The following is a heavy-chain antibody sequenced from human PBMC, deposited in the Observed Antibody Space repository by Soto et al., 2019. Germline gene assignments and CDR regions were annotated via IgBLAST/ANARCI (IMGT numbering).Heavy chain of an antibody. CDR2: VYSSGTT. J-gene: IGHJ4*02. Sequence: QVQLQESGPGLVKPSETLSLTCSVSGGSINSYWWSWIRQPAGKGLEWIERVYSSGTTDYNPSLNSRATMSVETSKNQFSLKLTSVTAADTAVYYCARDIGSYAYAEGYWVLGIQVTVSS. V-gene: IGHV4-4*07. CDR3: ARDIGSYAYAEGY. CDR1: GGSINSYW. D-gene: IGHD2-2*01.